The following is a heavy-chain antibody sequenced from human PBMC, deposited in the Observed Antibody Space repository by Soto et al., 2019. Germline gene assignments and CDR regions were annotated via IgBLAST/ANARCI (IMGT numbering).Heavy chain of an antibody. V-gene: IGHV4-31*03. CDR3: ARYLYSNYYYYGMDV. D-gene: IGHD4-4*01. J-gene: IGHJ6*02. Sequence: QVQLQESGPGLVKPSQTLSLTCTVSGGSISSGGYYWSWIRQHPGKGLEWIGYIYYSGSTYYNPSLKSRVTISGDTSKNQFSLKLSSVTAADTAVYYCARYLYSNYYYYGMDVWGQGTTVTVSS. CDR1: GGSISSGGYY. CDR2: IYYSGST.